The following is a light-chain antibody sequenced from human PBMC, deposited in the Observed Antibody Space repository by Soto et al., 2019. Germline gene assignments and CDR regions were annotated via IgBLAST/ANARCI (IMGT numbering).Light chain of an antibody. CDR2: GAS. J-gene: IGKJ2*01. CDR3: QQYGSSPPYT. CDR1: QSVSSNY. V-gene: IGKV3-20*01. Sequence: EIVLTQFPGTLSLSPGERATLSCRASQSVSSNYLAWYQQKFGQAPRLLIYGASSRATGIPDRFSGSGSGTDFTLTISRLEPEDFAVYYCQQYGSSPPYTFGQGTKLEIK.